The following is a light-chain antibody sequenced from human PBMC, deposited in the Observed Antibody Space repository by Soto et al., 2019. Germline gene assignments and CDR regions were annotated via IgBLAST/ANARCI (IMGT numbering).Light chain of an antibody. CDR3: QVWDSSDPV. CDR2: DDS. J-gene: IGLJ2*01. CDR1: NIGSKS. Sequence: SYELTQPPSVSVAPGQTARITCGGNNIGSKSVHWYQQKPGQAPVLVVYDDSDRPSGIPGRFSGSNSGNTATLTISRVEAGDEADYYCQVWDSSDPVFGGGTQLTVL. V-gene: IGLV3-21*02.